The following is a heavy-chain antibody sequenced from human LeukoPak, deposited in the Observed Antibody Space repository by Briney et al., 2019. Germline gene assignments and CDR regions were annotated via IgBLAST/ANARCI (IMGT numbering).Heavy chain of an antibody. V-gene: IGHV1-2*02. CDR3: ARDYPYGSGSYYFDP. Sequence: ASVKVSCKASGYTFTGYYMHWVRQAPGQGLEWMGWINPNSGGTNYAQKFQGRVTMTRDTSISTAYMEPSRLRSDDTAVYYCARDYPYGSGSYYFDPWGQGTLVTVSS. CDR1: GYTFTGYY. CDR2: INPNSGGT. J-gene: IGHJ5*02. D-gene: IGHD3-10*01.